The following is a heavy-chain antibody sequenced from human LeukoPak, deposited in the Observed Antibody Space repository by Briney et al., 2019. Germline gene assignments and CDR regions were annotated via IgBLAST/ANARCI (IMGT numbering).Heavy chain of an antibody. V-gene: IGHV1-18*01. D-gene: IGHD2-15*01. CDR1: GYTFTSYG. CDR2: ISAYNGNT. Sequence: ASVKVSCKASGYTFTSYGISWVRQAPGQGLEWMGWISAYNGNTNYAQKLQGRVTMTTDTSTSTAYMELRSLRSDDTAVYYCARTAGGRVVAARYLQHWGQGTLVTVSS. J-gene: IGHJ1*01. CDR3: ARTAGGRVVAARYLQH.